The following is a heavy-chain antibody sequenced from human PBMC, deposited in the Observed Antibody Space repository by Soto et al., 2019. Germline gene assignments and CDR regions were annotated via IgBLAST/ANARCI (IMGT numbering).Heavy chain of an antibody. V-gene: IGHV4-31*03. J-gene: IGHJ4*02. CDR2: INYSGST. D-gene: IGHD5-18*01. Sequence: SETLSLTCTVSGGSLSSGAYYWSWIRQHPGKGLEWIGDINYSGSTYYNPSLESRVTISVDTSKNQFSLKLSSVTAADTAVYYCARGYGRNFDYWGQGTLVTVSS. CDR1: GGSLSSGAYY. CDR3: ARGYGRNFDY.